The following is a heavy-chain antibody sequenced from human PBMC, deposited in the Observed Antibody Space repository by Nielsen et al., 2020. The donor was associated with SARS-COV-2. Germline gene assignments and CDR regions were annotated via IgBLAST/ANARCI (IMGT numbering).Heavy chain of an antibody. CDR1: GGTFSSYA. CDR3: ARTGYYYDSSGYSFFDN. D-gene: IGHD3-22*01. Sequence: SVKVSCKASGGTFSSYAISWVRQAPGQGLEWMGGIIPIFGTANYAQKFQGRVTITADESTSTAYMELSSLRSEDTAVYYCARTGYYYDSSGYSFFDNWGQGTLVTVSS. CDR2: IIPIFGTA. V-gene: IGHV1-69*13. J-gene: IGHJ4*02.